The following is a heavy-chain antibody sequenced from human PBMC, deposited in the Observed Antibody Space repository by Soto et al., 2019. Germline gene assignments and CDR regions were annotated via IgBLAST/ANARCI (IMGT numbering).Heavy chain of an antibody. CDR3: AKHDFWTLYNTGLDS. CDR1: GCTSTSCA. D-gene: IGHD3-3*01. Sequence: PGGTLSLSCSPSGCTSTSCAMSLVHQVPGKGVEWVSGISGSGGDTKSADSVNGRFTIARDNFQNMLYLQMNSLRAEDTAVYYCAKHDFWTLYNTGLDSLCQGTLVTVSS. CDR2: ISGSGGDT. V-gene: IGHV3-23*01. J-gene: IGHJ4*02.